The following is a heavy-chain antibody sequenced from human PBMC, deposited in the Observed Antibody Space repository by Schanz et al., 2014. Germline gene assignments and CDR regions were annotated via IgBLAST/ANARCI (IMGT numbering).Heavy chain of an antibody. J-gene: IGHJ3*02. CDR1: GFTFSGSA. Sequence: EVQLVESGGGLVQPGGSLKLSCAGSGFTFSGSAMHWVRQASGKGLEWVGRIRSKRNSYATAYAASVEGRFTIFRDDSKNTAYLQMNSLKADDTAVYFCTRLPPNDYGAPDDAFDIWGQGTMVTVSS. CDR3: TRLPPNDYGAPDDAFDI. CDR2: IRSKRNSYAT. D-gene: IGHD4-17*01. V-gene: IGHV3-73*01.